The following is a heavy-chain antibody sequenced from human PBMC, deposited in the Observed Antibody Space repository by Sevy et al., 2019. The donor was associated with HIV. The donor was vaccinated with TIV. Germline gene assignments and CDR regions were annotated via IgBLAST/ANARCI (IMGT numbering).Heavy chain of an antibody. V-gene: IGHV1-24*01. Sequence: ASVKVSCKVSGYTLTAFAMHWVRQAPGKGLEWMGTFDPDDDERIYAQKFQGRVSMTEDTSTDTAYMELSSLRSEDTATYYCATTKDYYDSSAYPVDYWGQGTLVTVSS. CDR2: FDPDDDER. CDR1: GYTLTAFA. CDR3: ATTKDYYDSSAYPVDY. D-gene: IGHD3-22*01. J-gene: IGHJ4*02.